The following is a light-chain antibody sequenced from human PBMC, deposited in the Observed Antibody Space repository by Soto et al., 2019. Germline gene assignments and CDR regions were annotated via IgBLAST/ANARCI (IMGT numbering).Light chain of an antibody. Sequence: DIQMTQSPSSLSASVGDIVTITCRASQSISTYLNWYQQKPGKAPKVLIHAASSLQSGVPSRFSGSGSGTDFTLTIGSLQPEDFATYYCQQSYSTPYTFGQGTKLEIK. V-gene: IGKV1-39*01. CDR1: QSISTY. CDR3: QQSYSTPYT. J-gene: IGKJ2*01. CDR2: AAS.